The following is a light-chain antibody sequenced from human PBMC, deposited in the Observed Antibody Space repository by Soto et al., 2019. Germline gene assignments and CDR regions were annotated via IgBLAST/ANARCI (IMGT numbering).Light chain of an antibody. CDR2: VAS. V-gene: IGKV3-20*01. CDR3: QQYGRSPTT. CDR1: QSVSFTH. Sequence: EVVLTQSPGTLSLSPGERATLSCRASQSVSFTHVAWYQQTPGQAPRLLISVASNRATGIPDRFAGSGSGTDYTLTISRLEPEYCAVYYCQQYGRSPTTFGPGTKVEIK. J-gene: IGKJ3*01.